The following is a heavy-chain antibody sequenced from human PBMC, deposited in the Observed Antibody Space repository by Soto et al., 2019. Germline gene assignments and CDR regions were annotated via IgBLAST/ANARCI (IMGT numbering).Heavy chain of an antibody. D-gene: IGHD3-16*01. Sequence: PGGSLRLSCAASGFTFSSNAMHWVRQAPGKGLEWVAVISDDGSKKYYADSVKGRFTISRDNAKNTLYLQMNNVRTEDTAVYYCARLPFPWGWFDPWGQGTLVTVSS. V-gene: IGHV3-30-3*01. CDR1: GFTFSSNA. CDR2: ISDDGSKK. J-gene: IGHJ5*02. CDR3: ARLPFPWGWFDP.